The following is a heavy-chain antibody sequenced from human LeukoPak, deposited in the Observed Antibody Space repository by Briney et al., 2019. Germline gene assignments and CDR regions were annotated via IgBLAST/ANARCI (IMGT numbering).Heavy chain of an antibody. V-gene: IGHV3-23*01. CDR2: ISGSGGST. D-gene: IGHD3-16*02. Sequence: GGSLRLSCAASGFTFSSYAMSWVRQAPGKGLEWVSAISGSGGSTYYADSVKGRFTISRDNSKNTLYLQMNSLRAEDTAVYYCAKDGDDYVWGSYRLDPSGYWGQGTLVTVSS. CDR3: AKDGDDYVWGSYRLDPSGY. J-gene: IGHJ4*02. CDR1: GFTFSSYA.